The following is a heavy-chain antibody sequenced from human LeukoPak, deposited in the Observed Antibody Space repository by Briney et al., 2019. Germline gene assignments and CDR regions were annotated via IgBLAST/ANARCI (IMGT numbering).Heavy chain of an antibody. CDR2: INPNSGGT. CDR3: ARDQPSLFPDSSSRYGIRFGP. D-gene: IGHD6-13*01. CDR1: GYTFTGCY. V-gene: IGHV1-2*02. Sequence: ASVKVSCKASGYTFTGCYMHWVRQAPGQGLEWMGWINPNSGGTNYAQKFQGRVTMTRDTSISTAYMELSRLRSDETPVYYSARDQPSLFPDSSSRYGIRFGPWGQGTLVTVSS. J-gene: IGHJ5*02.